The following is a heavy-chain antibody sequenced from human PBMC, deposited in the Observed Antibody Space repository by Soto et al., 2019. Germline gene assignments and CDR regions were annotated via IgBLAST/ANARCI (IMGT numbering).Heavy chain of an antibody. CDR1: GGSISSYY. V-gene: IGHV4-59*01. J-gene: IGHJ6*02. CDR3: EREPDGMDV. Sequence: SETLSLTCTVSGGSISSYYWSWIRQPPGKGLEWIGYIYYSGSTNYNPSLKSRVTISVDTSKNQFSLKLSSVTAADTAVYYCEREPDGMDVWGQGTTVTVSS. CDR2: IYYSGST.